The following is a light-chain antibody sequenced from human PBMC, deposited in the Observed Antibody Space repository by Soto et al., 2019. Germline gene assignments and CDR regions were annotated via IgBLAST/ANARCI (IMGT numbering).Light chain of an antibody. J-gene: IGKJ2*01. CDR2: GAS. CDR1: QSVRSNY. Sequence: EIVLTQSPGTLSLSPGEGATLSCRASQSVRSNYLAWYQQKPGQAPRLLIYGASSRATGIPDRFSGSGSGTYFTLTISRLEPEDFAVYYCQHYGGSPLYTFGQGTKLEIK. V-gene: IGKV3-20*01. CDR3: QHYGGSPLYT.